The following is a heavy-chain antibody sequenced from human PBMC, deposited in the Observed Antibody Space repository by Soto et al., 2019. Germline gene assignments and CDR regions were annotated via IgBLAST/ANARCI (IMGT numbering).Heavy chain of an antibody. CDR2: IFPIFGTA. D-gene: IGHD3-22*01. CDR1: GGTFSSYA. CDR3: ARMTYYYDSSGSMTDY. Sequence: SVKVSCKASGGTFSSYAISWVRQAPGQGLEWMGGIFPIFGTANYAQKFQGRVTITADESTSTAYMELSSLRSEDTAVYYCARMTYYYDSSGSMTDYWGQATLVTVSS. V-gene: IGHV1-69*13. J-gene: IGHJ4*02.